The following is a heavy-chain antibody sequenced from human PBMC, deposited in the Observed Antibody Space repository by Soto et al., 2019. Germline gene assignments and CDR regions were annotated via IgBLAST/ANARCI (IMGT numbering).Heavy chain of an antibody. CDR3: ETPQDYDGCLDS. J-gene: IGHJ4*02. CDR1: GYTFTRDN. V-gene: IGHV1-3*01. D-gene: IGHD3-22*01. CDR2: INVGNGNT. Sequence: ASVKVSCKTPGYTFTRDNIHWLRQAPGQRLEWMGWINVGNGNTRYSQKFQGRLTLTRDTPGNTAYLELNSLISEDTAVYYCETPQDYDGCLDSWGQGTLVTVSS.